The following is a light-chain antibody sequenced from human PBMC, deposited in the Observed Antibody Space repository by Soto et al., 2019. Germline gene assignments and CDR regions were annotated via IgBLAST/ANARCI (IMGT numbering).Light chain of an antibody. CDR1: QSINAH. V-gene: IGKV3-15*01. CDR3: QQYNTWLWT. CDR2: GAS. J-gene: IGKJ1*01. Sequence: EVVMTQSPATLSVSPGERVTLSCRASQSINAHLAWYQQKPGQAPRLLIHGASTRATGIPARFSGSGFGTEFIXTIASXXSEDFAIYYCQQYNTWLWTFGQGTNVEI.